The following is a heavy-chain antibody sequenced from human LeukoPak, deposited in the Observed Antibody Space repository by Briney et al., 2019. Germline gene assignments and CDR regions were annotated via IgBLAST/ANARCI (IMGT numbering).Heavy chain of an antibody. CDR1: GYSFTRYW. D-gene: IGHD2-15*01. J-gene: IGHJ6*02. CDR2: IYLGDSET. Sequence: GESLKTSWKCSGYSFTRYWIGWVRQMPGKGMGWMGIIYLGDSETRYSPSFQGQITISADKSNSTAYQQWSRLNASDTAMYYWASLPIIIASGMDGWGQGTTVTAS. CDR3: ASLPIIIASGMDG. V-gene: IGHV5-51*01.